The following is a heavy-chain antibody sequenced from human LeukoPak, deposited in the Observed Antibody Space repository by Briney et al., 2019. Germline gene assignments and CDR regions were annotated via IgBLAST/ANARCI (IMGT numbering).Heavy chain of an antibody. D-gene: IGHD3-22*01. V-gene: IGHV4-39*01. J-gene: IGHJ4*02. CDR2: IYYSGST. CDR1: GGSISSSSYY. CDR3: ARQGSSGYHFDY. Sequence: PSETLSLTCTVSGGSISSSSYYWGWIRQPPGKGLEWIGSIYYSGSTYYNPSLKSRVTTSVDTSKNQFSLKLSSVTAADTAVYYCARQGSSGYHFDYWGQGTLVTVSS.